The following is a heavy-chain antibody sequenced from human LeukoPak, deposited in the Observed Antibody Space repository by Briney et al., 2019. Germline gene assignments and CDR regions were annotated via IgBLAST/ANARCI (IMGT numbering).Heavy chain of an antibody. CDR3: ARDDGYSSSHASMAVAGTFDY. CDR2: IKQDGSEK. J-gene: IGHJ4*02. D-gene: IGHD6-13*01. CDR1: GFTFSSYW. V-gene: IGHV3-7*01. Sequence: GGSLRLSCAASGFTFSSYWMSWVRQAPGKGLEWVANIKQDGSEKYYVDSVKGRFTISRDNAKNSLYLQMNSLRAEDTAVYYCARDDGYSSSHASMAVAGTFDYWGQGTLVTVSS.